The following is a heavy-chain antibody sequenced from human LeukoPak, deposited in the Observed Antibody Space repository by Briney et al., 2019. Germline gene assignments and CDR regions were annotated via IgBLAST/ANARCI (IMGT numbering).Heavy chain of an antibody. Sequence: GGSLRLSCAASGFTFSNAWMSWVRQAPGKGLEWVGRIKSKTDGGTTDYAAPVKGRFTISRDDSKNTLYLQMNSLKTEDTAVYYCTTDLVARWGYYFDYWGQGTLVTVSS. D-gene: IGHD2-8*02. CDR3: TTDLVARWGYYFDY. J-gene: IGHJ4*02. CDR1: GFTFSNAW. V-gene: IGHV3-15*01. CDR2: IKSKTDGGTT.